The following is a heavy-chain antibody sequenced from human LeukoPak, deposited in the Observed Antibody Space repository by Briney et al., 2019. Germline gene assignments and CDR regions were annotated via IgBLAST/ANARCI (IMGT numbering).Heavy chain of an antibody. CDR3: ARRGRYCSGGSCYLTYNWFDP. Sequence: PVKVSCKASGYTFTSYGISWVRQAPGQGLEWMGRIIPILGIANYAQKFQGRVTITADKSTSTAYMELSSLRSEDTAVYYCARRGRYCSGGSCYLTYNWFDPWGQGTLVTVSS. CDR1: GYTFTSYG. CDR2: IIPILGIA. J-gene: IGHJ5*02. D-gene: IGHD2-15*01. V-gene: IGHV1-69*04.